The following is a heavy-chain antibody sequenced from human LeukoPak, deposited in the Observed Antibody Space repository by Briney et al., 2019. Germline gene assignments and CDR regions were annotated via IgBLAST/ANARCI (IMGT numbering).Heavy chain of an antibody. D-gene: IGHD6-19*01. Sequence: PSQTLSLTCAISGDSVSSNSAAWHWIRQTPSRGLEWLGRTYYGSKWYNDYAVSVKGRITFNPDTSKNQFSLQLNSVTPEDTAVYYCGRGFSGYVDSWGQGTLVTVSS. CDR1: GDSVSSNSAA. CDR2: TYYGSKWYN. CDR3: GRGFSGYVDS. V-gene: IGHV6-1*01. J-gene: IGHJ4*02.